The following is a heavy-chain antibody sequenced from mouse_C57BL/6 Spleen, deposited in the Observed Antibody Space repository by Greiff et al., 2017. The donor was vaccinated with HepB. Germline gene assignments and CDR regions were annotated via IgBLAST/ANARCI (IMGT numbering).Heavy chain of an antibody. J-gene: IGHJ4*01. D-gene: IGHD3-2*02. CDR3: AREGYDEYGGGYAMDY. CDR1: GYAFSSYW. Sequence: QVQLKQSGAELVKPGASVKISCKASGYAFSSYWMNWVKRSPGKVLEWIGQFYPGDGDTTYNGKFKGKATLTVDKSSSTAYVQLSSLTSEYSAVYCGAREGYDEYGGGYAMDYWGQGTSVTVSS. V-gene: IGHV1-80*01. CDR2: FYPGDGDT.